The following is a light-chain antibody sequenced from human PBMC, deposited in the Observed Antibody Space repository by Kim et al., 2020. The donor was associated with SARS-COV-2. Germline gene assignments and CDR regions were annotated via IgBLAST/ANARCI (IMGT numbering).Light chain of an antibody. J-gene: IGKJ1*01. V-gene: IGKV3D-15*01. CDR2: GAS. CDR3: QQFSYWPPWT. CDR1: QNVNSD. Sequence: EIVMTQSPATLSVSPGERVTLSCRASQNVNSDVAWYQQKPGQAPRLLIYGASTRATGIPARFSGSESGTEFTLTISSLQSEDSAVYFCQQFSYWPPWTFGQGTKVDIK.